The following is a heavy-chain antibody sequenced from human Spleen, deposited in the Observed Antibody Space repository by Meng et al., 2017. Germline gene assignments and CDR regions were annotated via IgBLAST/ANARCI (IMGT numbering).Heavy chain of an antibody. Sequence: SETLSLTCTASGASISSGSYYWSWIRQPAGKGLEWIGRFYSSGSTIYNPSLKSRVTISVDTSKNQFSLKLSSVTAADTAVYYCAREPGSWGQGTLVTVSS. CDR1: GASISSGSYY. CDR2: FYSSGST. CDR3: AREPGS. J-gene: IGHJ5*02. V-gene: IGHV4-61*02.